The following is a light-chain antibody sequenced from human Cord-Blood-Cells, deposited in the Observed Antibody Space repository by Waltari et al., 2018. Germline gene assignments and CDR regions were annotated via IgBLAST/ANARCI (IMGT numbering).Light chain of an antibody. J-gene: IGKJ4*01. V-gene: IGKV3-15*01. CDR3: QQYNNWPPLT. Sequence: EIVMTQSPATLSVSPGKRPTLSCRASQGVSSNLAWYQQKPGQAPRLLIYVASTRATGIPARFSGSGSGTEFTLTISSLQSEDFAVYYGQQYNNWPPLTFGGGTKVEIK. CDR1: QGVSSN. CDR2: VAS.